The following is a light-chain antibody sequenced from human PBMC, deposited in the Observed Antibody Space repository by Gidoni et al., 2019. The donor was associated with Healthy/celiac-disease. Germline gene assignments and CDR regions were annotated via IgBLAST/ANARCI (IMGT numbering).Light chain of an antibody. CDR2: EVS. V-gene: IGLV2-23*02. CDR1: SSAVGSYNL. CDR3: CSYAGSSTFVV. Sequence: QSALTQPASVSGSPGQSITISCTGTSSAVGSYNLVSWYQQHPGKAPKLMIYEVSKRPSGVSNRFSGSKSGNTASLTISGLQAEDEADYYCCSYAGSSTFVVFGGGTKLTVX. J-gene: IGLJ2*01.